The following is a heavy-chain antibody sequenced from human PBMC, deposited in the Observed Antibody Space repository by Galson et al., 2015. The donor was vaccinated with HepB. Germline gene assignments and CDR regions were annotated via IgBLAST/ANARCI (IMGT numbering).Heavy chain of an antibody. V-gene: IGHV3-30*18. CDR3: VKPGAEYFQH. CDR1: GFTFSSYG. J-gene: IGHJ1*01. CDR2: ISYDGSNK. Sequence: SLRLSCAASGFTFSSYGMHWVRQAPGKGLEWVAVISYDGSNKYYADSVKGRFTISRDNSKNTLYLQMNSLRAEDTAVYYCVKPGAEYFQHWGQGTLVTVSS.